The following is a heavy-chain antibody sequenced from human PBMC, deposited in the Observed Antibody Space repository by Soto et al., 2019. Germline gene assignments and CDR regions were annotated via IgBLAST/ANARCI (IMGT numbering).Heavy chain of an antibody. V-gene: IGHV4-59*01. CDR3: ARIYYDLLTGFYVDS. CDR2: IYYSGST. CDR1: GASISRYY. D-gene: IGHD3-9*01. J-gene: IGHJ4*02. Sequence: SETLSLTCTVSGASISRYYWGWIRQPPGKGLEWIGYIYYSGSTTYNPSLKSRVTIALDTSGTQFSLKLYSVTAADTAMYFCARIYYDLLTGFYVDSWGQGTLVTVSS.